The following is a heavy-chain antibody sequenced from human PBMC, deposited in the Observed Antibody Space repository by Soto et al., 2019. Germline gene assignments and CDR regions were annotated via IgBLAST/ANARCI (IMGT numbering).Heavy chain of an antibody. J-gene: IGHJ6*02. CDR3: ASGSSGDFWSGYSDV. CDR1: GGSISSGGYY. CDR2: IYYSGST. V-gene: IGHV4-31*03. Sequence: SETLSLTCTVSGGSISSGGYYWSWIRQHPGKGLEWIGYIYYSGSTYYNPSLKSRVTISVDTSKNQFSLKLSSVTAADTAVYYCASGSSGDFWSGYSDVWGQGTTVTVSS. D-gene: IGHD3-3*01.